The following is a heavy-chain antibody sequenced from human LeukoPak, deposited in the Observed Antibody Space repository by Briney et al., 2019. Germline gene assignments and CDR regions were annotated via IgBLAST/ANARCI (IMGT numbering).Heavy chain of an antibody. D-gene: IGHD5-12*01. CDR3: ASHSGGYAY. CDR1: GGSISSYY. CDR2: IYYSGYT. V-gene: IGHV4-59*01. Sequence: SETLSLTCTVSGGSISSYYWSWIRQPPGRGLEWIGYIYYSGYTNYNPSLKSRVTISVDTSKNQFSLKLSSVTAADTAVYYCASHSGGYAYWGQGTLVTVSS. J-gene: IGHJ4*02.